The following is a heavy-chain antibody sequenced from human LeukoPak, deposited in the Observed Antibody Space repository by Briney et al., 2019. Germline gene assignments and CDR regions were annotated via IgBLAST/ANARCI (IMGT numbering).Heavy chain of an antibody. V-gene: IGHV3-7*02. J-gene: IGHJ4*02. Sequence: GGTLRLSCVASGFIFRNYWMSWVRQAPGKGLEWVANINHDGGDKNYVDPVKGRFTISRDNAKSSLYLQMNSLRVEDTAVYYCAITGGPTVTAFDLWGQGILVTVSS. CDR2: INHDGGDK. D-gene: IGHD4-17*01. CDR1: GFIFRNYW. CDR3: AITGGPTVTAFDL.